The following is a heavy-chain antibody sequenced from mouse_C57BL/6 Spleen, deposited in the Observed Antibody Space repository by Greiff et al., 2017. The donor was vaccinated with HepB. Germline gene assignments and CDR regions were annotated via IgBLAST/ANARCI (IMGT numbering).Heavy chain of an antibody. Sequence: VMLVESGPELVKPGASVKISCKASGYAFSSSWMNWVKQRPGKGLEWIGRIYPGDGDTNYNGKFKGKATLTADKSSSTAYMQLSSLTSEDSAVYFCAIDYGSSYSWFAYWGQGTLVTVSA. CDR3: AIDYGSSYSWFAY. V-gene: IGHV1-82*01. J-gene: IGHJ3*01. CDR2: IYPGDGDT. D-gene: IGHD1-1*01. CDR1: GYAFSSSW.